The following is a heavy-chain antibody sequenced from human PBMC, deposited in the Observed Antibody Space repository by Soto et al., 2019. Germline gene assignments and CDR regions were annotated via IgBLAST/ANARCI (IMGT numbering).Heavy chain of an antibody. CDR1: GGTLRSNT. J-gene: IGHJ4*02. CDR2: IISILGIA. Sequence: SVKVSCKASGGTLRSNTISWVRQAPGQGLEWMGRIISILGIANYAQRFQGRVTITADKSTSTAYMELSSLRSEDTAVYYCARAQKEGIVAVMDYWGQGTLVTVSS. CDR3: ARAQKEGIVAVMDY. V-gene: IGHV1-69*02. D-gene: IGHD2-21*01.